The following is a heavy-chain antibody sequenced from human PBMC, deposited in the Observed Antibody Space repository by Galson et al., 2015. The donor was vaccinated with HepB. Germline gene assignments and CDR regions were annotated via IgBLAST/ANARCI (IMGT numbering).Heavy chain of an antibody. CDR2: INTNTGNP. V-gene: IGHV7-4-1*02. CDR3: ARAGGYCSSTSCPWDAFDI. D-gene: IGHD2-2*01. Sequence: SVKVSCKASGYTFTSYAMNWVRQAPGQGLEWMGWINTNTGNPTYAQGFTGRFVFSLDTSVGTAYLQISSLKAEDTAVYYCARAGGYCSSTSCPWDAFDIWGQGTMVTVSS. CDR1: GYTFTSYA. J-gene: IGHJ3*02.